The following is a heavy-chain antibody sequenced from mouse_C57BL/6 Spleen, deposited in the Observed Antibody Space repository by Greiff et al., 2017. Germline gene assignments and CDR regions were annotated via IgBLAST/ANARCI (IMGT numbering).Heavy chain of an antibody. Sequence: VQRVESGAELVKPGASVKLSCKASGYTFTEYTIHWVKQRPGQGLEWIGWFYPGSGSIKYNEKFKDKATLTADKSSSTVYMELSRLTSEDSAVYFCARHEEDDYDRVYYAMDYWGQGTSVTVSS. J-gene: IGHJ4*01. D-gene: IGHD2-4*01. CDR2: FYPGSGSI. CDR1: GYTFTEYT. CDR3: ARHEEDDYDRVYYAMDY. V-gene: IGHV1-62-2*01.